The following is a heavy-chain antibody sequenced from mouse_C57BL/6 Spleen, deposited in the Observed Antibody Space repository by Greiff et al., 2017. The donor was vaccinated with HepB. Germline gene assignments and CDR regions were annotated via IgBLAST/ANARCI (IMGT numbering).Heavy chain of an antibody. V-gene: IGHV1-81*01. J-gene: IGHJ1*03. CDR3: ERDYYGSSHGGYFDV. Sequence: QVQLQQSGAELARPGASVKLSCKASGYTFTSYGISWVKQRTGQGLEWIGEIYPRSGNTYYNEKFMGKATLTADKSSSTAYMELRSLTSEDSAVYFCERDYYGSSHGGYFDVWGTGTTVTVSS. CDR1: GYTFTSYG. D-gene: IGHD1-1*01. CDR2: IYPRSGNT.